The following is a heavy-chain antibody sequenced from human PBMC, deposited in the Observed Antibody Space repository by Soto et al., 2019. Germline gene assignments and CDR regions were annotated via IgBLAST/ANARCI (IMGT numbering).Heavy chain of an antibody. CDR1: GYTFTGYY. Sequence: QVQLVQSGAEVKKPGASVKVSCKASGYTFTGYYMHWVRQAPGQGLEWMGWINPNSGGTNYAQKFKGWVTMTRDTSISTAYMELSRLRSDDTAVYYCARAGGGYDILTGYYTRNDPFDYWGQGTLVTVSS. CDR3: ARAGGGYDILTGYYTRNDPFDY. V-gene: IGHV1-2*04. J-gene: IGHJ4*02. CDR2: INPNSGGT. D-gene: IGHD3-9*01.